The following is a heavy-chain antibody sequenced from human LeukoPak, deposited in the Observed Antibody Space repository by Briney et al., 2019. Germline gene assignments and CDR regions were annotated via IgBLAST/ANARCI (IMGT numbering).Heavy chain of an antibody. CDR3: AKDFGGDPTYYDFWSGYYIYYGMDV. V-gene: IGHV3-23*01. J-gene: IGHJ6*02. D-gene: IGHD3-3*01. CDR2: ISGSGGST. CDR1: GFTFSSYA. Sequence: PGGSLRLSCAASGFTFSSYAMGWVRQAPGKGLEWVSAISGSGGSTYYADSVKGRFTISRDNSKNTLYLQMNSLRAEDTAVYYCAKDFGGDPTYYDFWSGYYIYYGMDVWGQGTTVTVSS.